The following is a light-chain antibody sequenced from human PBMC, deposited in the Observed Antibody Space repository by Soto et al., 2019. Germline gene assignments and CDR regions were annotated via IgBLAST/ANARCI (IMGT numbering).Light chain of an antibody. CDR2: GAS. Sequence: EIVMTQSPTTLSVSPGERATLSCRASQSVSTNLAWYQQKPGQVPSLLIYGASTRASGIPARFSGSGSGTEFSLTISSLQSEDFAVYYCQQYNNWPRPAFGGGTKVEI. CDR3: QQYNNWPRPA. CDR1: QSVSTN. V-gene: IGKV3-15*01. J-gene: IGKJ4*01.